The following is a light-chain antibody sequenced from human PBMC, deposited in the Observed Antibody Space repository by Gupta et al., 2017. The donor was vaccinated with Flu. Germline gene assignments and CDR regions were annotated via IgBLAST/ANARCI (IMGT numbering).Light chain of an antibody. CDR1: SSDIGDYKY. CDR3: SSYAGKNTLV. J-gene: IGLJ3*02. Sequence: QSALTQPPSASGSPGQSVTIYCTGISSDIGDYKYVSWYQHHPDKAPKLIIYEVNKRPSGVPDRFSGSKSDNTASLTVSGLQADDEGDYYCSSYAGKNTLVFGGGTKLTVL. CDR2: EVN. V-gene: IGLV2-8*01.